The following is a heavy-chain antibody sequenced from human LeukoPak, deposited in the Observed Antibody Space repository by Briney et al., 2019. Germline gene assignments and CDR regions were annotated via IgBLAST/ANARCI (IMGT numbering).Heavy chain of an antibody. V-gene: IGHV1-46*01. CDR1: GYNFTIYY. CDR3: ASHARDNDY. J-gene: IGHJ4*02. D-gene: IGHD1-1*01. Sequence: ASVKVSCKASGYNFTIYYMHWVRQAPGQGLEWMGIINPSDGGTYYAENFQGRVTMTKDTSTSTVYMELSSLRSEDTAVYYCASHARDNDYWGQGTLVTVSS. CDR2: INPSDGGT.